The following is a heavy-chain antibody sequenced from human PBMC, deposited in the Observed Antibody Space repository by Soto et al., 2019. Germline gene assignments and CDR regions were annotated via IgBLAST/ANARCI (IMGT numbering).Heavy chain of an antibody. CDR2: INSDGSNT. D-gene: IGHD6-19*01. CDR3: ARLGYSSGWDY. CDR1: GFTFSSYL. V-gene: IGHV3-74*01. J-gene: IGHJ4*02. Sequence: EVQLVESGGGLVQPGGSRRLSCAASGFTFSSYLMHWARQAPGKGLLWVSRINSDGSNTIYADSVKGRFPISRDNAKNTLYLQMNSLRAEDTAVYYCARLGYSSGWDYWGQGTLVTVSS.